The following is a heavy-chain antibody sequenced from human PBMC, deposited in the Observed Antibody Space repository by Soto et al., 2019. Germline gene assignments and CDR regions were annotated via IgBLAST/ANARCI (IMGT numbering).Heavy chain of an antibody. CDR2: INHSGST. V-gene: IGHV4-34*01. D-gene: IGHD3-22*01. CDR1: GGSFSGYY. J-gene: IGHJ5*02. Sequence: QVQLQQWGAGLLKPSETLSLTCAVYGGSFSGYYWSWIRQPPGKGLEWIGEINHSGSTNYNPALKSRVTISVDTSKNQCSLKLSSVTAADTAVYYCARGARYYDKGWFDPWGQGTLVTVSS. CDR3: ARGARYYDKGWFDP.